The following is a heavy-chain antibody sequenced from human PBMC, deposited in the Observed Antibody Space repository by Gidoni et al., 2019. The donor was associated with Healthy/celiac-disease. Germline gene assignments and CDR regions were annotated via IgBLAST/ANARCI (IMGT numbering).Heavy chain of an antibody. Sequence: QVQLVESGGGVVQPGRSLRLSCAASGFTFSSYGMHWVRQAPGKGLEWVAVIWYDGSNKYYADSVKGRFTISRDNSKNTLYLQMNSLRAEDTAVYYCASGDRTYIFDYWGQGTLVTVSS. J-gene: IGHJ4*02. CDR2: IWYDGSNK. V-gene: IGHV3-33*01. CDR3: ASGDRTYIFDY. D-gene: IGHD3-22*01. CDR1: GFTFSSYG.